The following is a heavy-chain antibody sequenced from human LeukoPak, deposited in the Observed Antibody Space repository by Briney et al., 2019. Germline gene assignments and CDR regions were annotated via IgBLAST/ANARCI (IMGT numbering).Heavy chain of an antibody. CDR2: INPNSGGS. V-gene: IGHV1-2*02. D-gene: IGHD1-1*01. CDR1: GYRFSGYY. J-gene: IGHJ6*02. CDR3: ARWNDPTQNYYHYGMDV. Sequence: AALVKVSCKASGYRFSGYYMYWVRQAPGQGLEWMGWINPNSGGSKYAQKFQGRVTMTRDTSISTAYMELNSLRSDDTAVYYCARWNDPTQNYYHYGMDVWGRGTTVTVSS.